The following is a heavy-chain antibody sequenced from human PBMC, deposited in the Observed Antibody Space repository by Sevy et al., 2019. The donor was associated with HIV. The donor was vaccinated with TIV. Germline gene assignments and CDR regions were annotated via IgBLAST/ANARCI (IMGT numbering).Heavy chain of an antibody. J-gene: IGHJ4*02. V-gene: IGHV4-39*01. D-gene: IGHD5-18*01. CDR1: GGSISSSSYY. CDR3: ARPESLQYNYAFDS. CDR2: IYYTGTT. Sequence: SETLSLICSASGGSISSSSYYWGWVRQPPGKGLEWIGSIYYTGTTYYNPSLKSRVTISKDTSKNQLSLKLSSVTAADTAVYHCARPESLQYNYAFDSWGPGTLVTVSS.